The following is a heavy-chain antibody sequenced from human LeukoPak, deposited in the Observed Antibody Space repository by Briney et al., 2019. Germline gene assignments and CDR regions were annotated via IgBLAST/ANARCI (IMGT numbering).Heavy chain of an antibody. J-gene: IGHJ5*02. Sequence: SETLSLTCAVYGGSFSGYYWSWIRRPPGKGLEWIGEINHSGSTNYNPSLKSRVTISVDTSKNQFSLKLSSVAAADTAVYYCARGSLYTAMVNWFDPWGQGTLVTVSS. V-gene: IGHV4-34*01. CDR3: ARGSLYTAMVNWFDP. CDR1: GGSFSGYY. CDR2: INHSGST. D-gene: IGHD5-18*01.